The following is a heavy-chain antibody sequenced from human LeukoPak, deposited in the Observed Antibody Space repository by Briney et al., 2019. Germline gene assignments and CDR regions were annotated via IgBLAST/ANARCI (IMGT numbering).Heavy chain of an antibody. J-gene: IGHJ4*02. CDR1: GGSINSYY. D-gene: IGHD1-26*01. Sequence: SETLSLTCTVSGGSINSYYWSWVRQPPGKGREWIGYVYYSGSTNYNPSLKGRVTISVDTSKNQFSLKLSSVTAADTAVYYCATLSLLSGTLDYWGQGTLVTVSS. V-gene: IGHV4-59*08. CDR3: ATLSLLSGTLDY. CDR2: VYYSGST.